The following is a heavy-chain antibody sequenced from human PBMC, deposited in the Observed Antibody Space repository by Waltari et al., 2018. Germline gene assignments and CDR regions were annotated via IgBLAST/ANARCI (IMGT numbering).Heavy chain of an antibody. CDR3: AREGELRYFDWLSAFDY. D-gene: IGHD3-9*01. CDR2: ISSSSSTI. CDR1: GFTFSSYS. J-gene: IGHJ4*02. V-gene: IGHV3-48*01. Sequence: EVQLVESGGGLVQPGGSLRLSCAASGFTFSSYSMNWVRQAPGKGLEWVSYISSSSSTIYLADSVKGRFHISRDNAKNSLYLPINSLRAEDTAVYYCAREGELRYFDWLSAFDYWGQGTLVTVSS.